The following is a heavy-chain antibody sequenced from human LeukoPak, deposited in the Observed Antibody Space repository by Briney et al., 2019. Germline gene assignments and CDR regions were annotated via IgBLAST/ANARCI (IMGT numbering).Heavy chain of an antibody. Sequence: GGSLRLSCAASGFTFSTYWMHWVRQAPGKGLVWVSRINSDGSSTNYADSVKGRFTISRDNAKNTLYLQMNSLRAEDTAVYYCAKSVASDDIDYWGQGTLVTVSS. CDR3: AKSVASDDIDY. V-gene: IGHV3-74*01. CDR2: INSDGSST. D-gene: IGHD3-9*01. CDR1: GFTFSTYW. J-gene: IGHJ4*02.